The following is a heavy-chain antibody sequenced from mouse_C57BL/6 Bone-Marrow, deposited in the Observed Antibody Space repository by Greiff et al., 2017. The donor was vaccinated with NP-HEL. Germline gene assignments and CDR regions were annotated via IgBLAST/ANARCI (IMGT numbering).Heavy chain of an antibody. CDR1: GYSITSGYY. CDR3: ARGITTVVAYYAMDY. CDR2: ISYDGSN. J-gene: IGHJ4*01. Sequence: EVKLVESGPGLVKPSQSLSLTCSVTGYSITSGYYWNWIRQFPGNKLEWMGYISYDGSNNYNPSLKNRISITRDTSKNQLFLKLNSVTTEDTATYYCARGITTVVAYYAMDYWGQGTSVTVSS. D-gene: IGHD1-1*01. V-gene: IGHV3-6*01.